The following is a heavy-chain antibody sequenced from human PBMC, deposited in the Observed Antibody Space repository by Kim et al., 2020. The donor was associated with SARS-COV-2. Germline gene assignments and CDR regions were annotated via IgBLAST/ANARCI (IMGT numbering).Heavy chain of an antibody. CDR2: ISYDGSNK. J-gene: IGHJ3*01. Sequence: RSLRLSCAASGFTFSSYAMHWVRQAPGKGLEWVAVISYDGSNKYYADSGKGRFTISRDNSKNTLYLQMNSLRAEDTAVYYCARDRNYYGSGSYYNVAFD. D-gene: IGHD3-10*01. V-gene: IGHV3-30-3*01. CDR1: GFTFSSYA. CDR3: ARDRNYYGSGSYYNVAFD.